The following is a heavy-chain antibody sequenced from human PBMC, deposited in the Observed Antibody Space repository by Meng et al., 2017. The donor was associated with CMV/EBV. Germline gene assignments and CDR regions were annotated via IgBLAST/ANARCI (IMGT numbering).Heavy chain of an antibody. CDR2: IYRGGTT. V-gene: IGHV4-38-2*02. CDR3: VKTGYCTRTSCSSNWFDT. J-gene: IGHJ5*02. CDR1: GYSLNSGYY. D-gene: IGHD2-2*01. Sequence: SETLSLTCSVSGYSLNSGYYWGWIRQPPGKGLEWIGNIYRGGTTYYDPSLESRVTMSVDTSRNQFSLKLRSVTAADTAVYYCVKTGYCTRTSCSSNWFDTWGQGTLVTVSS.